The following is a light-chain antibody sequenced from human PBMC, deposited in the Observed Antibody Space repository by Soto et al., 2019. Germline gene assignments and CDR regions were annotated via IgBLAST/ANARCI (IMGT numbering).Light chain of an antibody. Sequence: DIQMTQSPSTLSASAGDRVTITCRASQSIGSWLAWYQQKPGKAPKLLIYKASSLESGVASSFSGSGSGTEFTLTISSLQPDDFATYYCQQYNSYPHTFGQGTKLEIK. J-gene: IGKJ2*01. CDR2: KAS. CDR1: QSIGSW. CDR3: QQYNSYPHT. V-gene: IGKV1-5*03.